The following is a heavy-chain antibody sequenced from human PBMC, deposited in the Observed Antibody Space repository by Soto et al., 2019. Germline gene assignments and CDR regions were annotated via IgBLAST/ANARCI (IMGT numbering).Heavy chain of an antibody. V-gene: IGHV3-33*01. J-gene: IGHJ6*02. CDR2: IWYDGSNK. Sequence: QVQLVESGGGVVQPGRSLRLSCAASGFTFSSYAIHWVRQAPGKGLEWVAVIWYDGSNKYYADSVKGRFTISRDNSKNTLYLQMNSLRAEDTAVYYCARDTGTGLYYYYGMDVWGQGTTVTVSS. CDR3: ARDTGTGLYYYYGMDV. D-gene: IGHD2-8*02. CDR1: GFTFSSYA.